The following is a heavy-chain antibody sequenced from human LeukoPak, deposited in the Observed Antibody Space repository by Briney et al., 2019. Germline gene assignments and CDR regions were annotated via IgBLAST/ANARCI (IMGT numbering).Heavy chain of an antibody. CDR2: ISWDGGST. V-gene: IGHV3-43D*03. Sequence: PGGSLRLSCAASGFTFDDYAMHWVRQAPGKGLEWVSLISWDGGSTYYADSVKGRFTISRDNSKNSLYLQMNSLRAEDTALYYCAKDSASSGYYSLFDYWGQGTLVTVSS. CDR1: GFTFDDYA. CDR3: AKDSASSGYYSLFDY. D-gene: IGHD3-22*01. J-gene: IGHJ4*02.